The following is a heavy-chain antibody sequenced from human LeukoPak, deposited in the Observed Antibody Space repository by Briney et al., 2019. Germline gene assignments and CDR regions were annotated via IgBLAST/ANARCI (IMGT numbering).Heavy chain of an antibody. D-gene: IGHD3-10*01. CDR3: AKGSSSGRPYFFDY. J-gene: IGHJ4*02. CDR1: AFTFSSYW. V-gene: IGHV3-74*01. Sequence: QTGGSLRLSCAASAFTFSSYWMQWVRQAPGKGLVWVSRINSDGSSTNYADSVKGRFTISRDNSKTTLYLEMNSLRAEDTAVYYCAKGSSSGRPYFFDYWSQGSLVAVSS. CDR2: INSDGSST.